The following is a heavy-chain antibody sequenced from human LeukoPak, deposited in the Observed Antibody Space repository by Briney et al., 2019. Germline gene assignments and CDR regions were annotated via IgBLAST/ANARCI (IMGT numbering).Heavy chain of an antibody. CDR2: INYGGST. D-gene: IGHD1-26*01. J-gene: IGHJ1*01. Sequence: PSGTLSLTCAVSGGSFSGYYWSWIRQPPGKGLEWIGEINYGGSTNYNPSLKSRVTISVDTSKNQFSLKLSSVTAADTAVYYCASTGATGIIYAKYFQHWGQGTLVTVSS. CDR3: ASTGATGIIYAKYFQH. CDR1: GGSFSGYY. V-gene: IGHV4-34*01.